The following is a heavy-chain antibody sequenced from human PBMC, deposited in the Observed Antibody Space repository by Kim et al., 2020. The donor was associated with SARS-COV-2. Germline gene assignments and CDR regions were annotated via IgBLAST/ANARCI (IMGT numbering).Heavy chain of an antibody. CDR2: ISSIGSH. D-gene: IGHD3-10*01. Sequence: GGSLRLSCGGSGFVFSKYIMAWVRQAPGKGLEWISSISSIGSHYADSVRGRFTISRDNARNALFLQMNNLRVDDTALYYCAREGLLERGSTTIFYGMDVWGQGTTVTVPS. J-gene: IGHJ6*02. V-gene: IGHV3-21*06. CDR1: GFVFSKYI. CDR3: AREGLLERGSTTIFYGMDV.